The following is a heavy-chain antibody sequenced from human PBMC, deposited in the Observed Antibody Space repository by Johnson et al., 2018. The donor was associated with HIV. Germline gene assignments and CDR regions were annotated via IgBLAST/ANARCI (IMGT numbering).Heavy chain of an antibody. Sequence: VQLVESGGGLIQPGGSLRLSCAASGFTVSSNYMSWVRLAPGKGLEWVSVIYSGGSTYYADSVKGRFTISRDNSKNTLYLQMNSVRAEDTAVYYCARESALTGDSLGFDIWGQGTMVTVSS. CDR1: GFTVSSNY. D-gene: IGHD7-27*01. CDR2: IYSGGST. J-gene: IGHJ3*02. CDR3: ARESALTGDSLGFDI. V-gene: IGHV3-53*01.